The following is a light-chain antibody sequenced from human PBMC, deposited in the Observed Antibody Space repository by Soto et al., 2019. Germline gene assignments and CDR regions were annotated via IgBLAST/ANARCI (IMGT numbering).Light chain of an antibody. CDR1: QSVSSN. CDR3: QQRSNWPWT. V-gene: IGKV3-11*01. CDR2: DAS. Sequence: DIVMTQSPATLSVSPGERATHSCRASQSVSSNLAWYQQKPGQAPRLLIYDASNRATGIPARFSGSGSGTDFTLTISSLEPEDFAVYYCQQRSNWPWTFGQGTKVDI. J-gene: IGKJ1*01.